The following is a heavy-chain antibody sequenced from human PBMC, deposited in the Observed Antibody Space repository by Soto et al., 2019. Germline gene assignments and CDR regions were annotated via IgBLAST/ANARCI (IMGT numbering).Heavy chain of an antibody. CDR1: GFTFSDHY. V-gene: IGHV3-72*01. CDR2: TRNKANSYTT. CDR3: ASYDILTWLDY. J-gene: IGHJ4*02. Sequence: GGSLRLSCAASGFTFSDHYMDWVRQAPGKGPEWVGRTRNKANSYTTEYAASVKGRFTISRDDSKNSLYLQMNSLKTEDTAVYYCASYDILTWLDYWGQGTLVTVSS. D-gene: IGHD3-9*01.